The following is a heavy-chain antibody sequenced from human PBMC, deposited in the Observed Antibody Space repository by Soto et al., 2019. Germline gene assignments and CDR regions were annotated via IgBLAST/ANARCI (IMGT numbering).Heavy chain of an antibody. V-gene: IGHV4-59*01. D-gene: IGHD2-8*01. CDR3: ARVEYTDGIYYPFDY. J-gene: IGHJ4*02. CDR2: IYYTGST. CDR1: GGSFSGYY. Sequence: PSETLSLTCAVYGGSFSGYYWNWIRQPPGKGLEWIGYIYYTGSTKYIPSLKSRVSMSIDTSKNQFSLKLSSVTAADTAVYYCARVEYTDGIYYPFDYWGQGALVTVSS.